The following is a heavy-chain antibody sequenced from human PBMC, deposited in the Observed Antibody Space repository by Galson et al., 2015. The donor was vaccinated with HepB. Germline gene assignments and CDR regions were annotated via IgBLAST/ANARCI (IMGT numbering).Heavy chain of an antibody. Sequence: SLRLSCAASGFTVSSNYMSWVRQAPGKGLEWVSVIYSGGSTYYADSVKGRFTISRDNSKNKLYLQMNSLRAEDTAVYYCGRAVAAGSWCKFDYWGQGTLVTVSS. J-gene: IGHJ4*02. V-gene: IGHV3-66*01. CDR3: GRAVAAGSWCKFDY. CDR1: GFTVSSNY. D-gene: IGHD6-13*01. CDR2: IYSGGST.